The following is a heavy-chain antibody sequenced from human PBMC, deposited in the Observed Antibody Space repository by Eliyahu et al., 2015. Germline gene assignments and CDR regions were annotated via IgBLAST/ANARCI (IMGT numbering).Heavy chain of an antibody. Sequence: QVQLQQSGPGLVKPSQTLSLTCXXPGXRFXTSXPXWTWLRQSPSXGLEWLGRTYYRSKWYNDYAVSVKSRIIVNPDTSKNQFSLQLNSVTPEDTAVYYCARDRYYDYIWGTFQHYFDAWGQGTLVTVSS. V-gene: IGHV6-1*01. CDR1: GXRFXTSXPX. D-gene: IGHD3-16*01. J-gene: IGHJ4*02. CDR2: TYYRSKWYN. CDR3: ARDRYYDYIWGTFQHYFDA.